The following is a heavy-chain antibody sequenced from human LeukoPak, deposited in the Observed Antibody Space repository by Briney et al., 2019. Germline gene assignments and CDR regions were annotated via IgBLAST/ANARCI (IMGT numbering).Heavy chain of an antibody. CDR2: IYPGDSDT. J-gene: IGHJ4*02. CDR1: GYSFTNYW. Sequence: GESLKISCKGSGYSFTNYWIGWVRQMPGKGLEWMGIIYPGDSDTTYSPSFQGQVTISADKSISTAYLQWSSLKASDTAMYYCARRRGGYCSGGRCYHFDYWGQGTLVTVSS. CDR3: ARRRGGYCSGGRCYHFDY. D-gene: IGHD2-15*01. V-gene: IGHV5-51*01.